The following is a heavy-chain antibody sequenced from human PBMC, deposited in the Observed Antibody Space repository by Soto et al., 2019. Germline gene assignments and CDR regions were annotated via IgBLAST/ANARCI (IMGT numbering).Heavy chain of an antibody. V-gene: IGHV3-23*01. D-gene: IGHD3-22*01. CDR3: AKNSESSAYSSFDY. J-gene: IGHJ4*02. Sequence: GGSLRLSCAASGFTFSSYAMNWVRQAPGKGLEWVSVISGSDGSTYYADSVKGRFTISRDNSKNTLYLQMNSLRAEDTAVYYCAKNSESSAYSSFDYWGQGTLVTVSS. CDR1: GFTFSSYA. CDR2: ISGSDGST.